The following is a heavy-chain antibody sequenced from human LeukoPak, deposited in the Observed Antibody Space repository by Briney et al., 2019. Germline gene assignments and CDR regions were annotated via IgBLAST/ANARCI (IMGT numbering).Heavy chain of an antibody. Sequence: PGGSLRLSRAASGFTFSSYGMHWVRQAPGKGLEWVAYIRSDGSNKYYADSVKGRFTISRDNSKNTLYLQMNSLRAEDTTVYYCAKDSSEEGFDYWGQGTLVTVSS. CDR3: AKDSSEEGFDY. J-gene: IGHJ4*02. CDR2: IRSDGSNK. V-gene: IGHV3-30*02. D-gene: IGHD2-2*01. CDR1: GFTFSSYG.